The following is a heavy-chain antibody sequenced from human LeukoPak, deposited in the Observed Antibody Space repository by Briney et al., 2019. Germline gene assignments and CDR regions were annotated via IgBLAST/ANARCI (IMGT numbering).Heavy chain of an antibody. CDR1: GFTFRTYG. CDR2: IWYDGSDK. D-gene: IGHD6-19*01. CDR3: ASSSGWYLPSDY. V-gene: IGHV3-33*01. J-gene: IGHJ4*02. Sequence: GGSLRLSCAASGFTFRTYGMHWVRQAPGKGLEWVAVIWYDGSDKYHADSVKGRFTISRDNSKNMLYLQMNSLRAEDTAVYYCASSSGWYLPSDYWGPGTLVTVSS.